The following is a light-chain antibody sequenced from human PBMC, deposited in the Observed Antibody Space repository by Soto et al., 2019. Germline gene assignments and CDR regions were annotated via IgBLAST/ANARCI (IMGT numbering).Light chain of an antibody. CDR3: KSFAGSKTFG. Sequence: QSALTQPPSASGSPGQSVTISCTGTKNDIGGYDFVSWYQHHPGKAPRLIIYEVVQRPSGVPDRFSGSKSGNTASLTDSGLQAADEADYFFKSFAGSKTFGFGSGTKVAVL. V-gene: IGLV2-8*01. CDR2: EVV. J-gene: IGLJ1*01. CDR1: KNDIGGYDF.